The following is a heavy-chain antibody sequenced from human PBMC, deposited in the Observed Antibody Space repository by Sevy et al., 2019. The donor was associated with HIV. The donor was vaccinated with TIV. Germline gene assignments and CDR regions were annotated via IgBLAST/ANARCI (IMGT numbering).Heavy chain of an antibody. CDR3: ARDREGVDTAMVTWRYYYYGMDV. J-gene: IGHJ6*02. V-gene: IGHV3-30-3*01. D-gene: IGHD5-18*01. CDR1: GFTFSSYA. Sequence: GGSLRLSCAASGFTFSSYAMHWVRQAPGKGLEWVAVISYDGSNKYYADSVKGRFTISRDNSKNTLYLQMNSLRAEDTAGYYCARDREGVDTAMVTWRYYYYGMDVWGQGTTVTVSS. CDR2: ISYDGSNK.